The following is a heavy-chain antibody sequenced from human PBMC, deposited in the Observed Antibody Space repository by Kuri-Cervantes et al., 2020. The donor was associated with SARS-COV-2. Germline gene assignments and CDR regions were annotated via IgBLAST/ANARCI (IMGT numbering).Heavy chain of an antibody. CDR1: GDTFTGYY. CDR3: ARDRHPTRRYCSSTSCYGEYYYYGMDV. D-gene: IGHD2-2*01. V-gene: IGHV1-2*04. CDR2: SNPNSGGT. Sequence: ASVKVSCRASGDTFTGYYMHWVRHAPGQGLEWMGWSNPNSGGTNYEQKFQGWVTMTRDTYTSTAYMELIRLRSDDTAVYYFARDRHPTRRYCSSTSCYGEYYYYGMDVWGQGTTVTVSS. J-gene: IGHJ6*02.